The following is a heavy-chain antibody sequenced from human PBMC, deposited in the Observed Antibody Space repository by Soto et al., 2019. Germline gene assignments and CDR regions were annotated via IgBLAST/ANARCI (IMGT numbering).Heavy chain of an antibody. D-gene: IGHD2-2*01. V-gene: IGHV3-23*01. CDR3: AKALAPIVVPAAMLGFDY. CDR1: GFTFSSYA. J-gene: IGHJ4*02. CDR2: ISGSGGST. Sequence: PGGSLRLSCAASGFTFSSYAMSWVRQAPGKGLEWVSAISGSGGSTYYADSVKGRFTISRDNSKNTLYLQMNSLRAEDTAVYYCAKALAPIVVPAAMLGFDYWGQGTLVTVSS.